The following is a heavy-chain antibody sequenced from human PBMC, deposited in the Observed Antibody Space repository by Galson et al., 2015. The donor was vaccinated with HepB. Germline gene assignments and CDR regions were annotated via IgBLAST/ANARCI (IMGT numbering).Heavy chain of an antibody. V-gene: IGHV3-21*01. Sequence: SLRLSCAASGFTFSSYSMNWVRQAPGKGLEWVSSISSSSSYIYYADSVKGRFTISRDNAKNSLYLQMNSLRAVDTAVYYCARGGQYCSSTSCYSFGYWGQGTLVTVSS. CDR2: ISSSSSYI. D-gene: IGHD2-2*01. J-gene: IGHJ4*02. CDR1: GFTFSSYS. CDR3: ARGGQYCSSTSCYSFGY.